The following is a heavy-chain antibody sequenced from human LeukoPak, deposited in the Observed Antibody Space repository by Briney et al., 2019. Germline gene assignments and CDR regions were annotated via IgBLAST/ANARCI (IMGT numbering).Heavy chain of an antibody. CDR1: GYTFTGYY. CDR2: INPNSGGT. CDR3: ARRPPYGDYVWFDP. Sequence: ASVKVSCKASGYTFTGYYMHWVRQAPGQGLEWMGWINPNSGGTNYAQKFQGRVTMTRDTSISTAYMELSRLRSDDTAVYYCARRPPYGDYVWFDPWGQGTLVTVSS. J-gene: IGHJ5*02. D-gene: IGHD4-17*01. V-gene: IGHV1-2*02.